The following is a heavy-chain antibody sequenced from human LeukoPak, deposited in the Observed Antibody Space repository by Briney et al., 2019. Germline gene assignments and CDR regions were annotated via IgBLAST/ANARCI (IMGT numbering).Heavy chain of an antibody. V-gene: IGHV4-59*01. Sequence: SETLSLXCTVSGGSISSYYWSWIRQPPGKGLEWIGYIYYSGSTNYNPSLKSRVAISVDTSKNQFSLKLSSVTAADTAVYYCARAGGDVVVPAAMGWFDPRGQGTLVTVSS. D-gene: IGHD2-2*01. J-gene: IGHJ5*02. CDR3: ARAGGDVVVPAAMGWFDP. CDR1: GGSISSYY. CDR2: IYYSGST.